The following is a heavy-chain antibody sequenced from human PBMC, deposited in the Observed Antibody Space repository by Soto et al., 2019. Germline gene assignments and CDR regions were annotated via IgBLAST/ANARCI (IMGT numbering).Heavy chain of an antibody. CDR2: IYSGGST. Sequence: GGSLRLSCAASGFTVSSNYMSWVRQAPGKGLEWVSVIYSGGSTYYADSVKGRFTISRHNSKNTLYLQMNSLRAEDTAVYYCARPLIHDYGDAGAFDIWGQGTMVTVSS. D-gene: IGHD4-17*01. J-gene: IGHJ3*02. CDR1: GFTVSSNY. V-gene: IGHV3-53*04. CDR3: ARPLIHDYGDAGAFDI.